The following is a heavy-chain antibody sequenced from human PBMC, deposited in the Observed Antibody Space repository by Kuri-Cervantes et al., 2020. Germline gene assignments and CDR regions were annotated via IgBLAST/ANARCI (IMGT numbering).Heavy chain of an antibody. Sequence: SVKVSCKASGGTFSSYTISWVRQAPGQGLEWMGRIIPILGIANYAQKFQGRVTITADKSTSTAYMELSSLRSEDTAVYYCATPLTQPRDCSSTSCYFDYWGQGTLVTVSS. J-gene: IGHJ4*02. CDR1: GGTFSSYT. D-gene: IGHD2-2*01. CDR3: ATPLTQPRDCSSTSCYFDY. V-gene: IGHV1-69*02. CDR2: IIPILGIA.